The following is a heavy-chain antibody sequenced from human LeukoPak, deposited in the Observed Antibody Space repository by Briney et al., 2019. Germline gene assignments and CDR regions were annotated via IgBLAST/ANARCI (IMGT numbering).Heavy chain of an antibody. CDR2: IHPNSGGT. CDR3: ARARIDYY. J-gene: IGHJ4*02. V-gene: IGHV1-2*02. Sequence: ASVKVSCKAAGYTFTGYYMHWVRQAPGQGLEWMGWIHPNSGGTNYAQKFKGRVTMTRDTSISTAYMELSRLRSDDTAVYYCARARIDYYWGQGTLVTVPS. CDR1: GYTFTGYY. D-gene: IGHD1-14*01.